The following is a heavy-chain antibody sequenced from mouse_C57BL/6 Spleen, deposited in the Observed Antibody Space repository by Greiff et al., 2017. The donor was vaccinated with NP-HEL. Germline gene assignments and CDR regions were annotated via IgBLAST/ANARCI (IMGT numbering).Heavy chain of an antibody. CDR2: ISTGSSTI. CDR1: GFTFSDYG. CDR3: ASSSNRVTYYYAMDY. J-gene: IGHJ4*01. V-gene: IGHV5-17*01. D-gene: IGHD2-3*01. Sequence: EVKLMESGGGLVKPGGSLKLSCAASGFTFSDYGMHWVRQAPEKGLEWVAYISTGSSTIYYAATLQGRFTISRDNAKNTLFLQLTSLRSEDTAMYYCASSSNRVTYYYAMDYWGQGTSVTVSS.